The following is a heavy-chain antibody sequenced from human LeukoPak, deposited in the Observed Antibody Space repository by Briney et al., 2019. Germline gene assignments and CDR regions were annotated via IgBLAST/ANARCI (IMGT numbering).Heavy chain of an antibody. CDR2: ISSSSSYI. CDR3: AKNGDRGAFCSGGTCYPYYYYYMDV. Sequence: GGSLRLSCAASGFTFSSYSMNWVRQAPGKGLEWVSSISSSSSYIYYADSVKGRFTISRDNSKNTLFLQINSLRAEDTAVYYCAKNGDRGAFCSGGTCYPYYYYYMDVWGKGTTVTISS. D-gene: IGHD2-15*01. CDR1: GFTFSSYS. J-gene: IGHJ6*03. V-gene: IGHV3-21*04.